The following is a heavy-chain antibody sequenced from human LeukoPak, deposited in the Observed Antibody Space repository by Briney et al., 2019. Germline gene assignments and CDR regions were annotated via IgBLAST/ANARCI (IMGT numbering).Heavy chain of an antibody. Sequence: GGSLRLSCAASGFTFSSYDMHWVRQATGKGLEWVSAIGTAGDTYYPGSVKGRFTISRENAKNSLYLQMNSLRAGDTAVYYCAREARRYYDSSGYHYPHAFDIWGQGTMVTVSS. D-gene: IGHD3-22*01. CDR2: IGTAGDT. V-gene: IGHV3-13*01. J-gene: IGHJ3*02. CDR1: GFTFSSYD. CDR3: AREARRYYDSSGYHYPHAFDI.